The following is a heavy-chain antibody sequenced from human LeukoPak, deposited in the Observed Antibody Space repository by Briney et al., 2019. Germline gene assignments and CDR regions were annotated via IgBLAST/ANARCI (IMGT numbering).Heavy chain of an antibody. J-gene: IGHJ4*02. V-gene: IGHV3-30*04. CDR2: ISYDGSNK. CDR3: ARDPGDCSSTSCYVGYFDY. D-gene: IGHD2-2*01. CDR1: GFTFSSYA. Sequence: GGSLRLSRAASGFTFSSYAMHWVRQAPGKGLEWVAVISYDGSNKYYADSVKGRFTISRDNSKNTLYLQMNSLRAEDTAVYYCARDPGDCSSTSCYVGYFDYWGQGTLVTVSS.